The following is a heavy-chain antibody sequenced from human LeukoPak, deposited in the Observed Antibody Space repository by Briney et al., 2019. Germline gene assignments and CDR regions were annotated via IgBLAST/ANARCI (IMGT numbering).Heavy chain of an antibody. J-gene: IGHJ4*02. CDR1: GYTFTSYY. Sequence: GASVKVSCKASGYTFTSYYMHWVRQAPGQGLEWMGIINPSGGSTSYAQKFQGRVTMTTDTSTSTAYMELRSLRSDDTAVYYCARDSGNYYHDYWGQGTLVTVSS. V-gene: IGHV1-46*01. CDR2: INPSGGST. CDR3: ARDSGNYYHDY. D-gene: IGHD1-26*01.